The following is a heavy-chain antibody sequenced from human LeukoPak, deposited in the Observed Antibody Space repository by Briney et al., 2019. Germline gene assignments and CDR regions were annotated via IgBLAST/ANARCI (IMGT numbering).Heavy chain of an antibody. CDR1: GGAISSYH. CDR3: ASLHKPYGNGRGYFDY. Sequence: PSETLSLTCTVSGGAISSYHWSWIRQPAGKGLEWIGRIYTSGSTNYNPSLKSRVTISVDTSKNQFSLKLSSVTAADTAVYYCASLHKPYGNGRGYFDYWGQGTLVTVSS. V-gene: IGHV4-4*07. CDR2: IYTSGST. D-gene: IGHD4-23*01. J-gene: IGHJ4*02.